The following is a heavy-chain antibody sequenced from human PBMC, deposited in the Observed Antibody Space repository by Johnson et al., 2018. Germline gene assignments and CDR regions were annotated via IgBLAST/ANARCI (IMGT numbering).Heavy chain of an antibody. CDR1: AFSFNNSG. D-gene: IGHD6-6*01. V-gene: IGHV3-30*18. CDR3: AKDMSSSSSIYYYGMDV. CDR2: ISYDGRTK. J-gene: IGHJ6*02. Sequence: VQLVESGGGVVQPGRSLRLSCAASAFSFNNSGMHWVRQAPGKGLERVASISYDGRTKYYAAPVTGRFTLSRDNSKNTLYMQMNRLSAEDTAVYYCAKDMSSSSSIYYYGMDVWGQGTTVTVSS.